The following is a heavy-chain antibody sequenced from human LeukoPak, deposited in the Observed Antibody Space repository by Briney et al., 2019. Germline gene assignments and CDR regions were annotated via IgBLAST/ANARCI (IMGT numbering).Heavy chain of an antibody. CDR3: ARHDSEAGSKLDY. Sequence: GESLKISGKGSGYSFTSYWIGWVRQMPGKCLEWMGIIYHGDSETSYSPSFQGHHTISANNAISTACLQETGMKASDTAMYYCARHDSEAGSKLDYWGQGTLVTVSS. CDR1: GYSFTSYW. V-gene: IGHV5-51*01. CDR2: IYHGDSET. D-gene: IGHD3-10*01. J-gene: IGHJ4*02.